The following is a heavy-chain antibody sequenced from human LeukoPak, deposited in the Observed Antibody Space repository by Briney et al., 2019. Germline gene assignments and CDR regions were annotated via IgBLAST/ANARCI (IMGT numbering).Heavy chain of an antibody. CDR3: AKEYTSANDP. D-gene: IGHD5-18*01. Sequence: GGSLRLSCAASGFTVSSNYMSWVRQAPGKGLEWVSAISGSGGSTYYADSVKGRFTISRDNSKNTLYLQMNSLRAEDTAVYYCAKEYTSANDPWGQGTLVTVSS. J-gene: IGHJ5*02. CDR2: ISGSGGST. CDR1: GFTVSSNY. V-gene: IGHV3-23*01.